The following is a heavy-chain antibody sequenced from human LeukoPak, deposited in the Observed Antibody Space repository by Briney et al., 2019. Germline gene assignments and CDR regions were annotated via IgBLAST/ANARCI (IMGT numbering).Heavy chain of an antibody. CDR3: ARVYAVGVSRGHFDY. J-gene: IGHJ4*02. Sequence: GGSLRLSCAASGFTFSSYWMHWVRQAPGKGLVWVSRINSDGSSTSYADSVKGRFTISGDNAKNTLYLQMNSLRAEDTAVYYCARVYAVGVSRGHFDYWGQGTLATVSS. CDR1: GFTFSSYW. CDR2: INSDGSST. V-gene: IGHV3-74*01. D-gene: IGHD3-16*01.